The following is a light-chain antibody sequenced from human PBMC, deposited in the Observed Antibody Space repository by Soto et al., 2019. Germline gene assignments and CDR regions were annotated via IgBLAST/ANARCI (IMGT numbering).Light chain of an antibody. CDR2: GAS. J-gene: IGKJ4*01. Sequence: EIVLTQSPATLSLSPLGIACVSFMASQSVSSYLAWYQQKPGQAPRLVIYGASTRATGIPARFSGSGRGSGTDFTLTISSLQPEDFATYYCQQANSFPLTFGGGTKVDIK. V-gene: IGKV3-11*01. CDR1: QSVSSY. CDR3: QQANSFPLT.